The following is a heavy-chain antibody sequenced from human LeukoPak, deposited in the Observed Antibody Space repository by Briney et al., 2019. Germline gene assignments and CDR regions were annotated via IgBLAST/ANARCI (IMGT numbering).Heavy chain of an antibody. CDR1: GGTFSSYA. CDR3: AREYFWSGLPQDY. J-gene: IGHJ4*02. D-gene: IGHD3-3*01. V-gene: IGHV1-69*13. Sequence: SVKVSCKASGGTFSSYAISWVRQAPGQGLEWMGGIIPIFGTANYAQKFQGRVTITADESTSTAYMELSSLRSEDTAVYYCAREYFWSGLPQDYWGQGTLVTVSS. CDR2: IIPIFGTA.